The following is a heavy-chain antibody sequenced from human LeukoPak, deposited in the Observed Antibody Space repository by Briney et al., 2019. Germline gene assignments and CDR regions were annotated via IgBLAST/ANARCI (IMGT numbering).Heavy chain of an antibody. J-gene: IGHJ5*02. V-gene: IGHV3-73*01. CDR2: IRNKANSYAT. CDR3: TRHTFDP. CDR1: GFTFSGSA. Sequence: PGGSLKLSCAASGFTFSGSAMHWVRQASGKGLEWVGRIRNKANSYATAYAASVKGRFTISRDDPKNTAYLQMNSLKTEDTAVYYCTRHTFDPWGQGTLVTVSS.